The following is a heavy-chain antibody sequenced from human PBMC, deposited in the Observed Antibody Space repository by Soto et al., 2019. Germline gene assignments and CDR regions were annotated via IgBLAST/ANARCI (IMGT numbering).Heavy chain of an antibody. J-gene: IGHJ6*04. CDR2: IIPLLGIT. D-gene: IGHD2-15*01. CDR1: GDTFTTHT. V-gene: IGHV1-69*08. Sequence: QVQLVQSGTAVQRPGTSVRVSCQASGDTFTTHTITWVRQAHGQGPEWVGRIIPLLGITDYAQKFQGRVTISVDRSTSTAYLVLSRLTSDDTALYYCARDQYCSVSTCFGYPDVWGGGTAVIVSS. CDR3: ARDQYCSVSTCFGYPDV.